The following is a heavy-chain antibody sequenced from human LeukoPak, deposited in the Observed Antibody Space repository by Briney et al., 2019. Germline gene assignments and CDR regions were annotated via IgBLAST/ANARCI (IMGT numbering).Heavy chain of an antibody. CDR2: ISSSSSYI. V-gene: IGHV3-21*01. CDR3: ARELAGHYYGSGSSFDY. Sequence: GGSLRLSCAASGFTFSSYSMNWVRQAPGEGLEWVSSISSSSSYIYYADSVKGRFTISRGNAKNSLYLQMNSLRAEDTAVYYCARELAGHYYGSGSSFDYWGQGTLVTVSS. J-gene: IGHJ4*02. CDR1: GFTFSSYS. D-gene: IGHD3-10*01.